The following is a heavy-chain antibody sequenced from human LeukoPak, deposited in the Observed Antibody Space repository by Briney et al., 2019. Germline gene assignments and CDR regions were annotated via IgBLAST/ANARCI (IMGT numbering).Heavy chain of an antibody. Sequence: GGSLRLSCAAPGFTFSSYSMNGVRHAPGKGLERVSSISSSSSYIYYADSVKGRFTISRDNAKNSLYLQMNSLRAEDTAVYYCARDYNIGTGYYTNWFDPWGQGTLVTVSS. CDR1: GFTFSSYS. J-gene: IGHJ5*02. CDR2: ISSSSSYI. D-gene: IGHD3-9*01. V-gene: IGHV3-21*01. CDR3: ARDYNIGTGYYTNWFDP.